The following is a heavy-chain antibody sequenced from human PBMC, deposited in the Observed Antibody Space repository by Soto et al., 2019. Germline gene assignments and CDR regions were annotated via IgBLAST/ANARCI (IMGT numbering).Heavy chain of an antibody. D-gene: IGHD1-26*01. Sequence: ASVKVSCKASGGTFSSYAISWVRQAPGQGLEWMGGIIPIFGTANYAQKFQGRVTITADESTSTAYMELSSLRSEDTAVYYCARDHLPNTMYSGRYQTFDYWGQGTLVTVSS. CDR1: GGTFSSYA. CDR3: ARDHLPNTMYSGRYQTFDY. V-gene: IGHV1-69*13. CDR2: IIPIFGTA. J-gene: IGHJ4*02.